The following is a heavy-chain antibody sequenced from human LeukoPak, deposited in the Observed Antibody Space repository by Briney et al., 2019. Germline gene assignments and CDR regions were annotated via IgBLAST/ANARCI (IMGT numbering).Heavy chain of an antibody. J-gene: IGHJ4*02. CDR1: GFTSSRYG. CDR2: IWSDGSYK. D-gene: IGHD1-26*01. CDR3: AKDDDVGATTAIDY. V-gene: IGHV3-33*06. Sequence: PGGSLRLSCAASGFTSSRYGMHWVRQAPGKGLEWVTVIWSDGSYKYYANSVKGRFTISRDNSKSTLYLQMDSLRAEDTAVYYCAKDDDVGATTAIDYWGQGTLVTVSS.